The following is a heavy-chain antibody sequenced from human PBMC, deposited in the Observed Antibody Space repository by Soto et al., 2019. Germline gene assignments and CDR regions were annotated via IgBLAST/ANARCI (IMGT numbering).Heavy chain of an antibody. CDR1: GFTFSSYG. CDR2: ISYDGSNK. Sequence: GGSLRLSCAASGFTFSSYGMHWVRQAPGKGLEWVAVISYDGSNKYYADSVKGRFTISRDNSKNTLYLQMNSLRAEDTAVYYCAKVVEHGDYYFDYWGQGTLVTVSS. D-gene: IGHD4-17*01. V-gene: IGHV3-30*18. CDR3: AKVVEHGDYYFDY. J-gene: IGHJ4*02.